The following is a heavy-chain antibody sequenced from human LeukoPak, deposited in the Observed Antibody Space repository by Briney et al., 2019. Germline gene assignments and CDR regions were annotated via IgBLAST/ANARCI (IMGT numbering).Heavy chain of an antibody. V-gene: IGHV3-20*04. CDR3: ARAGCSSTSCYHY. Sequence: PGGSLRLSCAASGCTFDDYGMSGVRQAPGRGLEWVSAINWNGGSTGYADSVKGRFTISGDNAKNSLYLQMNSLRAEDTAFYYRARAGCSSTSCYHYWGQGTLVTVSS. CDR2: INWNGGST. D-gene: IGHD2-2*01. CDR1: GCTFDDYG. J-gene: IGHJ4*02.